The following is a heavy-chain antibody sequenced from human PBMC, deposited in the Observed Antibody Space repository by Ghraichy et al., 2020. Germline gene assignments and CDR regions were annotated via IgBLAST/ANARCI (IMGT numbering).Heavy chain of an antibody. V-gene: IGHV4-34*01. CDR1: GGSFSGDF. Sequence: SETLSPTCAVYGGSFSGDFWSWIRQPPGKGLEWIGEINHSGSTNYNPSLKSRVTISIDTSKNQFFLKLSSVTAADSAVYFCAREVFEGWYFDVWGRGTLVTVSS. CDR2: INHSGST. J-gene: IGHJ2*01. CDR3: AREVFEGWYFDV.